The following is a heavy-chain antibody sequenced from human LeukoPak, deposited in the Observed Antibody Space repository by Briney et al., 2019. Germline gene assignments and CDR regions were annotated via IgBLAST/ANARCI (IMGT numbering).Heavy chain of an antibody. D-gene: IGHD3-22*01. CDR2: IYHSGST. V-gene: IGHV4-38-2*02. Sequence: SETLSLTCTVSGYSISRGYYWGWIRQPPGKGLEWIGSIYHSGSTYYNPSLKSRVTISVDTSKNQFSLKLSSVTAADTAVYYCGSSGYYYFDYWGQGTLVTVSS. CDR1: GYSISRGYY. J-gene: IGHJ4*02. CDR3: GSSGYYYFDY.